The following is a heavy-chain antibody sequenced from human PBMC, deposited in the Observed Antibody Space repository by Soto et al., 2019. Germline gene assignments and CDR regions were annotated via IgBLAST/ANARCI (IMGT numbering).Heavy chain of an antibody. Sequence: QLQLQESGPGLVKPSETLSLTCTVSGGSISSSSYYWGWIRQPPGKGLEWIGSIYYSGSTYYNPSLKSRVTISVDTSKNQFSLKLSSVTAADTAVYYCARHINLTPNCSSTSCHTQYYYYMDVWGKGTTVTVSS. CDR1: GGSISSSSYY. CDR2: IYYSGST. D-gene: IGHD2-2*02. CDR3: ARHINLTPNCSSTSCHTQYYYYMDV. V-gene: IGHV4-39*01. J-gene: IGHJ6*03.